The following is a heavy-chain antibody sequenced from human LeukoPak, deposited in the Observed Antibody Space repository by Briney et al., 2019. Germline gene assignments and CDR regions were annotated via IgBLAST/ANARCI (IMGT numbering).Heavy chain of an antibody. CDR2: IYYSGST. V-gene: IGHV4-59*08. CDR3: ASTYDSSAFDAFDI. D-gene: IGHD3-22*01. Sequence: SQTLSLTCTVSAGSISSYYCSWVRQPPGKGLEWIGYIYYSGSTNYNPSLKTRATLSVATSKNQFSLKRSSVTVATPAVYSCASTYDSSAFDAFDIWGQGRMVTVSS. CDR1: AGSISSYY. J-gene: IGHJ3*02.